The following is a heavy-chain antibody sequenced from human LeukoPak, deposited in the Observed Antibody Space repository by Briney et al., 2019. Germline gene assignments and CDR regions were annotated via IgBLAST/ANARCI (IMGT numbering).Heavy chain of an antibody. CDR2: ISSSSSYI. V-gene: IGHV3-21*01. CDR3: ARDLERFLEWLSDYYYGMDV. Sequence: GGSLRLSCAASGFTFSSYSMNWVRQAPGKGLEWVSSISSSSSYIYYADSVKGRFTISRDNAKNSLYLQMNSLRAEDTAVYYCARDLERFLEWLSDYYYGMDVWGQGTTVTVSS. D-gene: IGHD3-3*01. CDR1: GFTFSSYS. J-gene: IGHJ6*02.